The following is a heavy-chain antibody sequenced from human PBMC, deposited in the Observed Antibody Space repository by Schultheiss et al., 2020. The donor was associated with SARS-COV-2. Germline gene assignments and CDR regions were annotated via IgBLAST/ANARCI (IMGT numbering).Heavy chain of an antibody. Sequence: GGSLRLSCAASGFTFSSYSMNWVRQAPGKGLEWVSSISSSSSYIYYADSVKGRFTISRDNAKNSLYLQMNSLRAEDTAVYYCAIPRRLWFGELWDYYGMDVWGQGTTVTVSS. CDR2: ISSSSSYI. CDR1: GFTFSSYS. J-gene: IGHJ6*02. V-gene: IGHV3-21*01. CDR3: AIPRRLWFGELWDYYGMDV. D-gene: IGHD3-10*01.